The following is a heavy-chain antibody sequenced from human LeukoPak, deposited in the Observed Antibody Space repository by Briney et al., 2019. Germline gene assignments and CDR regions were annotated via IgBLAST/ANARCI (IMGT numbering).Heavy chain of an antibody. CDR3: AKERTIFGVVIIPFFDY. J-gene: IGHJ4*02. CDR1: GFTVSSNY. Sequence: PGGSLRLSCAASGFTVSSNYMSWVRQAPGKGLEWVSVIYSGGSTYYADSVKGRFTISRDNSKNTLYLQMNSLRAEDTAVYYCAKERTIFGVVIIPFFDYWGQGTLVTVSS. D-gene: IGHD3-3*01. CDR2: IYSGGST. V-gene: IGHV3-53*01.